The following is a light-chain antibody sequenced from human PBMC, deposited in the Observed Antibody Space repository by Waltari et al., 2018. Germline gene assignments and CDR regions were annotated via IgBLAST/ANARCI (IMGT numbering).Light chain of an antibody. CDR2: GAS. CDR3: QQYSKWPLT. CDR1: PTISSS. Sequence: EIVMTQSPATLSVSPEDRATLSCSASPTISSSLAWYQQKPGLAPRLLIYGASTRAAGIPARFSGSGSGTEFTLTITSLQSEDFAFYSCQQYSKWPLTFGGGTKVEIK. J-gene: IGKJ4*01. V-gene: IGKV3-15*01.